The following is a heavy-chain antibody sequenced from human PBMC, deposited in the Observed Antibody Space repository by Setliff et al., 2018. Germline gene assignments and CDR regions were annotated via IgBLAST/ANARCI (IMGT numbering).Heavy chain of an antibody. D-gene: IGHD2-2*01. J-gene: IGHJ4*02. CDR1: GGSISGRLDY. CDR3: ARVVPAAMYFDY. Sequence: NPSETLSLTCTVSGGSISGRLDYWGWIRQPQGKGLEWIGTIYYSGSTYYNPSLKSRVTISVDTSKNQFSLKLSSVTAADTAVYYCARVVPAAMYFDYWGQGTLVTV. CDR2: IYYSGST. V-gene: IGHV4-39*07.